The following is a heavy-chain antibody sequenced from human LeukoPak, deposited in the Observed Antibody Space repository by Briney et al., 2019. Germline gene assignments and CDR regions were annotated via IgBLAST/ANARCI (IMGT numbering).Heavy chain of an antibody. CDR2: ISYDGNNK. V-gene: IGHV3-30*18. CDR3: AKGNDIGGYYYPHFDY. J-gene: IGHJ4*02. D-gene: IGHD3-22*01. Sequence: GGSLRLSCAASGFTFSSYGMHWVRQAPGKGLEWVAVISYDGNNKNYVDSVKGRFTFSRDNSKNTLYLQMNSLRAEDTAVYYCAKGNDIGGYYYPHFDYWGQGTLVTVSS. CDR1: GFTFSSYG.